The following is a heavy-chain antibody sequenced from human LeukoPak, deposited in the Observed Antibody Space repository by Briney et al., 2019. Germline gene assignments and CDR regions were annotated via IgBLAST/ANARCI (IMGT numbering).Heavy chain of an antibody. J-gene: IGHJ6*03. V-gene: IGHV4-38-2*01. CDR1: GYSISSGHD. Sequence: PSETLSLTCAVSGYSISSGHDWVWIRQTPGKGLEYIGNIYHSGSSHYNPSLKSRVTISVDTSNNQFSLKLSSVTAADTAVYHCARAKNPYDYYYYMDLWGRGTTVTVSS. CDR3: ARAKNPYDYYYYMDL. CDR2: IYHSGSS.